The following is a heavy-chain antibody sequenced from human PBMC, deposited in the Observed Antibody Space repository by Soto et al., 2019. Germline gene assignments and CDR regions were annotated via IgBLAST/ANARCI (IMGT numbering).Heavy chain of an antibody. Sequence: EVQLVESGGGLVQPGRSLRLSCAASGFTYDDHGMHWVRQAPGKGLEWVSGISWNGGIIGYVDSVKGRFTISRDNAKKSLYLQMNSLRVEDTALYYCAKDMSSGWPKYFDYLGQGTLVTVSS. CDR1: GFTYDDHG. CDR2: ISWNGGII. V-gene: IGHV3-9*01. J-gene: IGHJ4*02. CDR3: AKDMSSGWPKYFDY. D-gene: IGHD6-19*01.